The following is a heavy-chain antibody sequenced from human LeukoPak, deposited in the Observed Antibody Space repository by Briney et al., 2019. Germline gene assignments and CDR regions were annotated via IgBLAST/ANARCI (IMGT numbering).Heavy chain of an antibody. J-gene: IGHJ5*02. CDR2: INPNSGGT. Sequence: VASVKVSCKASGYTFTGYYMHWVRQAPGQGLEWMGRINPNSGGTNYAQKFQGRVTMTRDTSISTAYMELSRQRSDDTAVYYCARDRVKSITIFAGFDPWGQGTLVTVSS. V-gene: IGHV1-2*06. CDR1: GYTFTGYY. D-gene: IGHD3-3*01. CDR3: ARDRVKSITIFAGFDP.